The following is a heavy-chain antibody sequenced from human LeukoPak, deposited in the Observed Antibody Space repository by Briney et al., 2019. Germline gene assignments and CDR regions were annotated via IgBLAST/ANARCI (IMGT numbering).Heavy chain of an antibody. D-gene: IGHD3-16*02. V-gene: IGHV4-4*07. CDR3: ARDRQTFYDYVGGNYRFYFDY. Sequence: SETLSLTCTVSGGSISNFHWSWIRQPAGKGLEWIGRIFTSGSTNFNPSLKSRVTMSIDTSKNQFSLKLSSVTAADTAVYYCARDRQTFYDYVGGNYRFYFDYWGQGTLVTVSS. CDR1: GGSISNFH. J-gene: IGHJ4*02. CDR2: IFTSGST.